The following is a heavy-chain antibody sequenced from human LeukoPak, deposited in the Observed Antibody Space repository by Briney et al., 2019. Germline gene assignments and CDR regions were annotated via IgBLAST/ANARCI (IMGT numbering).Heavy chain of an antibody. CDR1: GFTFSSYG. Sequence: GGSLRLSCAASGFTFSSYGMHWVRQAPGKGLEWVAFIRYDGSNKYYADSVKGRFTISRDNSKNTLYLQMNSRRAEDTAVYYCAKEASIAVAGGFDYWGQGTLVTVSS. V-gene: IGHV3-30*02. D-gene: IGHD6-19*01. CDR3: AKEASIAVAGGFDY. CDR2: IRYDGSNK. J-gene: IGHJ4*02.